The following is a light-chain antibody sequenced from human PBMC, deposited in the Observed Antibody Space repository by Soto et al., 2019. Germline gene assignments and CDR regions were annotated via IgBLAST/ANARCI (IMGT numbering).Light chain of an antibody. CDR2: STS. Sequence: QTVVTQEPSLTVSPGGTVTLTCASSTGTVTSSFYPNWFQQKPGQPPRSLIYSTSNKYSWTPARFSGSLLGGKAALTLSDVQPEDEADYYCQLYFGATRVFGGGNKLTVL. CDR1: TGTVTSSFY. CDR3: QLYFGATRV. V-gene: IGLV7-43*01. J-gene: IGLJ3*02.